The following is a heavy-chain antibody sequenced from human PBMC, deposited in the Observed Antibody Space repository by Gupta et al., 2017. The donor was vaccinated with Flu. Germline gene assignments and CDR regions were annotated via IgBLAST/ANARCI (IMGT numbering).Heavy chain of an antibody. CDR2: IWYDGSNK. CDR3: ARANYGDYVLKNAFDI. V-gene: IGHV3-33*01. D-gene: IGHD4-17*01. Sequence: QVQLVESGGGVVQPGRSLRLSCAASGFTFSSYGMHWVRKAPGKGLEWVAVIWYDGSNKYYADSVKGRFTISRDNSKNTLYLQMNSLRAEDTAVYYCARANYGDYVLKNAFDIWGQGTMVTVSS. CDR1: GFTFSSYG. J-gene: IGHJ3*02.